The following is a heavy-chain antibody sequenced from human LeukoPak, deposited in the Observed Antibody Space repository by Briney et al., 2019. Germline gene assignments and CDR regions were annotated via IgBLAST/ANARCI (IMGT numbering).Heavy chain of an antibody. J-gene: IGHJ4*02. V-gene: IGHV3-64*01. D-gene: IGHD3-10*01. CDR1: GFTHTGYY. CDR3: ARSTRYFGSAMYDFDD. Sequence: GGSLRLSCAASGFTHTGYYLHWVRQTPAKGLEYISTITDSGSSTYHTNSVRGRFTITRDNSKNTLYLQMGSLRTEDTAVYYCARSTRYFGSAMYDFDDWGQGTLVTVSS. CDR2: ITDSGSST.